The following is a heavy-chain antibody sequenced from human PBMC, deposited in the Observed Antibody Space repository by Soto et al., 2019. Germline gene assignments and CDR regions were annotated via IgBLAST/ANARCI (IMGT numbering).Heavy chain of an antibody. D-gene: IGHD2-21*01. V-gene: IGHV1-69*02. CDR2: IIPILGIA. Sequence: QVQLVQSGAEVKKPGSSVKVSCKASGGTFSSYTISWVRQAPGQGLEWMGRIIPILGIANYAQKFQGRVTITADKSTSTAYMELSSLRSEDTAVYYCESARGNMLIDPWGQGTLVTVSS. CDR3: ESARGNMLIDP. J-gene: IGHJ5*02. CDR1: GGTFSSYT.